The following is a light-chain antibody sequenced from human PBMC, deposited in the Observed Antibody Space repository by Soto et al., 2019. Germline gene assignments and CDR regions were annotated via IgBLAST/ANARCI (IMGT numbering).Light chain of an antibody. CDR3: QYYGGAPT. J-gene: IGKJ4*01. V-gene: IGKV3-20*01. CDR1: QSISSDD. Sequence: EIVLTQSPGTLSLSPGERATLSCRASQSISSDDLAWYQQKPGHAPRLLIHGASTGAPGIPDRFSGSGSGTDYTLTIVSLEPEYFAVYYCQYYGGAPTCGGGTRVEIK. CDR2: GAS.